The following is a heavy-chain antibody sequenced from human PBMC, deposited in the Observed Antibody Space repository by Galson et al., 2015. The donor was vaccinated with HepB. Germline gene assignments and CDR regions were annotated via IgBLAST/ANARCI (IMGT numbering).Heavy chain of an antibody. D-gene: IGHD3-22*01. V-gene: IGHV3-23*01. CDR1: GFTFRSYA. CDR2: IDGSGGKS. CDR3: AKEASRSYYDSSGYVDY. J-gene: IGHJ4*02. Sequence: SLRLSCAASGFTFRSYAMNWVRQAPGKGLEWVSGIDGSGGKSFYADSVKGRLTISRDNSRNTMYLQMKSLRAEDTAVYYCAKEASRSYYDSSGYVDYWGQGTLVTVSS.